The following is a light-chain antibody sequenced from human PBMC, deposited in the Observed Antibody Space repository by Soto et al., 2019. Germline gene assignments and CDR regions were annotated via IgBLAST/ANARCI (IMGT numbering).Light chain of an antibody. CDR2: SDN. V-gene: IGLV1-44*01. CDR3: AAWDDSLNGLL. Sequence: QSVLTQPPSASGTPGQVFTISCSGSNSNIGDNSVNWYQQLPGTAPKLLIYSDNRRPSGVPDRFSGSKSGTSASLAISGLQSGDEAEYYCAAWDDSLNGLLFGGGTKLTVL. CDR1: NSNIGDNS. J-gene: IGLJ3*02.